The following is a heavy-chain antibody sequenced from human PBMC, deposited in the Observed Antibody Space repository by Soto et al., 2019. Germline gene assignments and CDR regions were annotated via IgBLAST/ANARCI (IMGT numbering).Heavy chain of an antibody. Sequence: PGESLNISCKGSGYSFTSYWIGWVRQMPGKGLEWMGIIYPGDSDTRYSPSFQGQVTISADKSISTAYLQWSSLKASDTAMYYCARLLGGGRIVGARSGMDVWGQGTTVTVSS. J-gene: IGHJ6*02. V-gene: IGHV5-51*01. D-gene: IGHD1-26*01. CDR3: ARLLGGGRIVGARSGMDV. CDR2: IYPGDSDT. CDR1: GYSFTSYW.